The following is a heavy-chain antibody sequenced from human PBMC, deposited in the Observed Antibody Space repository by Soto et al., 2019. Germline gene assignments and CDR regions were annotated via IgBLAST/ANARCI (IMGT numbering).Heavy chain of an antibody. V-gene: IGHV1-8*01. CDR3: ARGRSSGYFAYYYYGMDV. J-gene: IGHJ6*02. CDR2: MNPNSGNT. D-gene: IGHD3-22*01. Sequence: ASVKVSCKASGYTFTSYDINWVRQATGQGREWMGWMNPNSGNTGYAQKFQGRVTMTRNTSISTAYMELSSLRSEDTAVYYCARGRSSGYFAYYYYGMDVWGQGTTVTVSS. CDR1: GYTFTSYD.